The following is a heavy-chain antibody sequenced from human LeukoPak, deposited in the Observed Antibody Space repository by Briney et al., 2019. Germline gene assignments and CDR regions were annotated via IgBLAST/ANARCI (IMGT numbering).Heavy chain of an antibody. J-gene: IGHJ4*02. CDR1: GFTFSSYS. CDR2: ISSSSYI. D-gene: IGHD3-22*01. V-gene: IGHV3-21*01. Sequence: GGSLRLSCAASGFTFSSYSMNWVRQAPGKGLEWVSSISSSSYIYYADSVKGRFTISRDNAKNSLYLQMNSLRAEDTAVYYCARDGHYDSSGYTPFDYWGQGTLVTVSS. CDR3: ARDGHYDSSGYTPFDY.